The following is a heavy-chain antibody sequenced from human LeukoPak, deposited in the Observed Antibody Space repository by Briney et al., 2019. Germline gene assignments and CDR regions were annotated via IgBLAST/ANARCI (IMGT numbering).Heavy chain of an antibody. CDR3: ARVLVVPAAIMDV. V-gene: IGHV3-21*01. CDR2: ISSSSSYI. J-gene: IGHJ6*04. Sequence: GSLRLSCAASGFTFSSYSMNWVRQAPGKGLEWVSSISSSSSYIYYADSVKGRFTISRDSAKNSLYLQMNSLRAEDTAVYYCARVLVVPAAIMDVWGKGTTVTVSS. D-gene: IGHD2-2*02. CDR1: GFTFSSYS.